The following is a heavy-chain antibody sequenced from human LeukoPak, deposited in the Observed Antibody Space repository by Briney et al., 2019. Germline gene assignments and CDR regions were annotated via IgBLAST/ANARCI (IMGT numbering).Heavy chain of an antibody. D-gene: IGHD5-12*01. Sequence: SQTLSLTCTVSGGPISSGGYYWSWIRQHPGKGLEWIGYIYYSGSTYYNPSLKSRVTISVDTSKNQFSLKLSSVTAADTAVYYCAREEMGSGYGPKTIYFDYWGQGTLVTVSS. V-gene: IGHV4-31*03. CDR3: AREEMGSGYGPKTIYFDY. CDR2: IYYSGST. CDR1: GGPISSGGYY. J-gene: IGHJ4*02.